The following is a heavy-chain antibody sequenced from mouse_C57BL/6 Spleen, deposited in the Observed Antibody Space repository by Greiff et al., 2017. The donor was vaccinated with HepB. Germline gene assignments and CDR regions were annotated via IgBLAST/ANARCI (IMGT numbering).Heavy chain of an antibody. CDR1: GYAFSSYW. CDR3: ARNGYDYDVGDYAMDY. D-gene: IGHD2-4*01. CDR2: IYPGDGDT. J-gene: IGHJ4*01. V-gene: IGHV1-80*01. Sequence: VQLQQSGAELVKPGASVKISCKASGYAFSSYWMNWVKQRPGKGLEWIGQIYPGDGDTNYNGKFKGKATLTADKSSSTAYMQLSSLTSEDSAVYCCARNGYDYDVGDYAMDYWGQGTSVTVSS.